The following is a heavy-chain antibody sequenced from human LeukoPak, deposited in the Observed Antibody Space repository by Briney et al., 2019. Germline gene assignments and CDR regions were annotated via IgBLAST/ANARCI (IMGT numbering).Heavy chain of an antibody. CDR2: ISGSGSNT. CDR3: ADAIVGAPAHY. V-gene: IGHV3-23*01. D-gene: IGHD1-26*01. Sequence: GGSLRLSCAPLGFTFSDYATSWVGEAPGKGLGGVLSISGSGSNTYYADSVKGRFAISRDNSRNTLYLQMNSLRAGDTAVYYCADAIVGAPAHYWGQGTLVTVSS. J-gene: IGHJ4*02. CDR1: GFTFSDYA.